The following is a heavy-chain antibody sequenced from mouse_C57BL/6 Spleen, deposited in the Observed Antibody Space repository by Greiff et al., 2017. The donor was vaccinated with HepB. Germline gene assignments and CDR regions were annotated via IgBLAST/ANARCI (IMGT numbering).Heavy chain of an antibody. CDR1: GYSFTDYN. D-gene: IGHD1-1*01. V-gene: IGHV1-39*01. Sequence: EVQLVESGPELVKPGASVKISCKASGYSFTDYNMNWVKQSNGKSLEWIGVINPNYGTTSYNQKFKGKATLTVDQSSSTAYMQLNSLTSEDSAVYYCARTDYYGSSHWYFDVWGTGTTVTVSS. CDR3: ARTDYYGSSHWYFDV. CDR2: INPNYGTT. J-gene: IGHJ1*03.